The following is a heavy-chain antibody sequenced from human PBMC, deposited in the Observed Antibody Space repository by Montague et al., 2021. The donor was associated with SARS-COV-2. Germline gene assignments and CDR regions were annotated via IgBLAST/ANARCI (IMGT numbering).Heavy chain of an antibody. D-gene: IGHD3-3*01. CDR2: ISYDGSNK. Sequence: SLRLSCAASGFTFSSYAMHWVRQAPGKGLEWVAVISYDGSNKYYADSVKGRFTISRDNSKNTLYRQMNSLRAEDTAVYYCARDLKEVIYDFWSGYYEGDYWGQGTLVTVSS. CDR3: ARDLKEVIYDFWSGYYEGDY. CDR1: GFTFSSYA. V-gene: IGHV3-30*04. J-gene: IGHJ4*02.